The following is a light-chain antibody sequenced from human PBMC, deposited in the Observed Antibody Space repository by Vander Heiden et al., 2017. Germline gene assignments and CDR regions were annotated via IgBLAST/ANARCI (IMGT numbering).Light chain of an antibody. J-gene: IGLJ3*02. CDR1: NIGSKS. V-gene: IGLV3-21*04. CDR3: QVWDSSSDHAWV. CDR2: YDS. Sequence: SYVLTPPPSVSVAPGKTARITCGGNNIGSKSVHLYQQKPGQAPVLVIYYDSDRPSGIPERFSGSNSGNTATLTISRVEAGDEADYYCQVWDSSSDHAWVFGGGTKLTVL.